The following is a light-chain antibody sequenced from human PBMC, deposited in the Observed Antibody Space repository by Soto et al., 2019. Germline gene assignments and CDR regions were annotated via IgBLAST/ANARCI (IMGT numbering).Light chain of an antibody. Sequence: QSALTQPASVSGSPGQSITISCTGTSSDVGGYNYVSWYQLHPGKAPKLMVYEVSNRPSGVSNRFSGSKSGNTDSLTISGLQAADEADYYCSSYTSSTAYVFGTGTKLTVL. J-gene: IGLJ1*01. V-gene: IGLV2-14*01. CDR2: EVS. CDR1: SSDVGGYNY. CDR3: SSYTSSTAYV.